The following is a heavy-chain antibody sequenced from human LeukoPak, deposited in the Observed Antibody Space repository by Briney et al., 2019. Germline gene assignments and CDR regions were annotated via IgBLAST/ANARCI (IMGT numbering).Heavy chain of an antibody. V-gene: IGHV3-23*01. D-gene: IGHD5-18*01. CDR2: ISGSGGST. CDR3: ARDRLQLRDFAY. CDR1: GFTFSSYA. Sequence: GGSLRLSCAASGFTFSSYAMSWVRQAPGKGLEWVSAISGSGGSTYYADSVKGRFTISRDNAKNSLYLQMNSLRAEDTAVYYCARDRLQLRDFAYWGQGTLVTVSS. J-gene: IGHJ4*02.